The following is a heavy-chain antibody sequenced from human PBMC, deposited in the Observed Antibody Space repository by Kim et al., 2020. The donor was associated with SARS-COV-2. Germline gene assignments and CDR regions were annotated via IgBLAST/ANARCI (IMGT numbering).Heavy chain of an antibody. CDR2: VYNSGST. Sequence: SETLSLTCTVSGGSINNFYWSWIRQPPGKGLEWIGYVYNSGSTNYNPSLMSRVTISVDTYKNQFSLKLNSVTAADTAVYYCARSASGSYYMNWVDPWGPG. D-gene: IGHD3-10*01. CDR1: GGSINNFY. CDR3: ARSASGSYYMNWVDP. J-gene: IGHJ5*02. V-gene: IGHV4-59*01.